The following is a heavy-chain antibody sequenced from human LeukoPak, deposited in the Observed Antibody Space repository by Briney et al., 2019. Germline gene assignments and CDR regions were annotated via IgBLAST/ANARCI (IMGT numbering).Heavy chain of an antibody. CDR1: GFTFSSYG. V-gene: IGHV3-30*19. Sequence: GGSLRLSCAASGFTFSSYGMHWVRQAPGKGLEWVAVISYDGSNKYYADSVKGRFTISRDNSKNTLYLQMNSLRAEDTAVYYCARDDFWSGYYASPVYWGQGTLVTVSS. CDR3: ARDDFWSGYYASPVY. CDR2: ISYDGSNK. J-gene: IGHJ4*02. D-gene: IGHD3-3*01.